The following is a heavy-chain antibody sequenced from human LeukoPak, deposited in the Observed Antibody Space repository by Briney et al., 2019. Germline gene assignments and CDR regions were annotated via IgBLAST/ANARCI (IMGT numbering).Heavy chain of an antibody. J-gene: IGHJ3*02. Sequence: SSETLSLTCTLSGGSISSYYWSWIRQPPGKGLEWIGYIYYSGSTNYNPSLKSRVTISVDTSKNQLSLKLSSVTAADTAVYYCAREGFRYCSSTSCYLGEDAFDIWGQGTMVTVSS. V-gene: IGHV4-59*01. CDR1: GGSISSYY. D-gene: IGHD2-2*01. CDR3: AREGFRYCSSTSCYLGEDAFDI. CDR2: IYYSGST.